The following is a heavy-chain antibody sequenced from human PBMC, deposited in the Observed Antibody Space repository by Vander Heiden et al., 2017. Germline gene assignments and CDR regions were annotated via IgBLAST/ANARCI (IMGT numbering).Heavy chain of an antibody. J-gene: IGHJ4*02. Sequence: QVQLVESGGGGVQPGRSLRLSCAASGFTFSSYAMHWVRQAPGKGLEWVAGISYDGSNKYYADSVKGRFTISRDNPKNTLYLQMNSLRAEDTAVYYCARDYYGSGNQLDYWGQGTLVTVSS. CDR1: GFTFSSYA. D-gene: IGHD3-10*01. CDR2: ISYDGSNK. V-gene: IGHV3-30*04. CDR3: ARDYYGSGNQLDY.